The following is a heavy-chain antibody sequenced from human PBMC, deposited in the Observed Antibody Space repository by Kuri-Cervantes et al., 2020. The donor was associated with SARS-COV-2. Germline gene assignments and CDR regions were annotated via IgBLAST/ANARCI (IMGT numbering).Heavy chain of an antibody. CDR3: ARDLLLVYYYMDV. V-gene: IGHV1-45*02. CDR2: ITAFNGNT. J-gene: IGHJ6*03. D-gene: IGHD2-21*01. CDR1: GYTFTYRR. Sequence: SVKVSCKASGYTFTYRRLHWVRQAPGQALEWMGWITAFNGNTEYAQKVLDRVTITTDRSINTAYMELSSLRSEDTAMYYCARDLLLVYYYMDVWGKGTTVTVSS.